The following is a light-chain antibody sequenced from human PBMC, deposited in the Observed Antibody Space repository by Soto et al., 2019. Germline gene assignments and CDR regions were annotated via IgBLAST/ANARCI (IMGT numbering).Light chain of an antibody. CDR1: SSDVGGYNY. CDR3: SSYTSSSTLLYV. CDR2: DVS. Sequence: QSVLTQPASVSGSPGQSITISCTGTSSDVGGYNYVSWYQQHPGKAPKLMIYDVSNRPSGVSNRFSGSKSGNTASLTISGLQAEDEADYCSSYTSSSTLLYVLGTGTKLTVL. V-gene: IGLV2-14*01. J-gene: IGLJ1*01.